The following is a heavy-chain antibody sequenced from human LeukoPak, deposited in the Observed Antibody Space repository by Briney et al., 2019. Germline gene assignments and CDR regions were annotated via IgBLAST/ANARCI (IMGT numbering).Heavy chain of an antibody. J-gene: IGHJ4*02. CDR2: IFHNGIT. CDR1: GFSINSGYF. V-gene: IGHV4-38-2*01. D-gene: IGHD2-2*01. Sequence: SETLSLTCAVSGFSINSGYFWAWIRQSPGKGLEWIGSIFHNGITYYNPSLKSRITISADTSKSQVSLRLSSVTAADTAVYYCARRISTRRGETCSSTSCYFYYWGQGTLVTVSS. CDR3: ARRISTRRGETCSSTSCYFYY.